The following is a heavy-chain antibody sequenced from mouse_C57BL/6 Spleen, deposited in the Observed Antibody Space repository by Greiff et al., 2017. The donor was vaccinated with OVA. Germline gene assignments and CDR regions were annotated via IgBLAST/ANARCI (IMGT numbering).Heavy chain of an antibody. CDR1: GYTFTDYE. CDR2: IDPETGGT. V-gene: IGHV1-15*01. D-gene: IGHD1-1*01. J-gene: IGHJ1*03. Sequence: QVQLKESGAELVRPGASVTLSCKASGYTFTDYEMHWVKQTPVHGLEWIGAIDPETGGTAYNQKFKGKAILTADKSSSTAYMELRSLTSEDSAVYYGTRRDGSRRRYFDVWGTGTTVTVSS. CDR3: TRRDGSRRRYFDV.